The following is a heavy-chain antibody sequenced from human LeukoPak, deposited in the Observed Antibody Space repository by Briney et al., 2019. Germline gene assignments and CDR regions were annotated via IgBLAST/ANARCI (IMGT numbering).Heavy chain of an antibody. V-gene: IGHV3-74*01. Sequence: GGSLRLPCAASGITFSGYWMHWVRQAPGKGLLWVSRISRDGSSAHYADSVRGRFTISRGNAKSTLYLQMNSLRVEDTAVYYCGGSSSYNWFDPWGQGTLVTVSS. J-gene: IGHJ5*02. D-gene: IGHD1-26*01. CDR2: ISRDGSSA. CDR3: GGSSSYNWFDP. CDR1: GITFSGYW.